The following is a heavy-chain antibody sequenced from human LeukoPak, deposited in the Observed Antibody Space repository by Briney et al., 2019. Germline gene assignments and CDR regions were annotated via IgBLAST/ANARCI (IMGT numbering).Heavy chain of an antibody. CDR1: GFTFSSYQ. V-gene: IGHV3-48*03. J-gene: IGHJ6*03. Sequence: PGGSLRLSCAASGFTFSSYQMNWVRQAPGKGLEWTSYISSSDNTIYYADSVKGRFTLSRDNTKNSLYLQMNSLRAEDTAVYYCARDNILTGYYRVYYYYYMDVWGKGTTVTVSS. D-gene: IGHD3-9*01. CDR3: ARDNILTGYYRVYYYYYMDV. CDR2: ISSSDNTI.